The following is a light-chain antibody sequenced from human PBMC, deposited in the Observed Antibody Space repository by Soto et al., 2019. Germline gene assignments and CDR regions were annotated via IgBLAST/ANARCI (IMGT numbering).Light chain of an antibody. Sequence: QSVLTQPPSVSGAPGQRVTLSCTGSSSNIGAGYEVHWFQQLPGTAPKLLIYGNTNRPSGVPDRFSGSKSDTSASLAITGLQPEDEADYYCQSYDSTLSVLYVFGTGTKVTV. CDR3: QSYDSTLSVLYV. J-gene: IGLJ1*01. CDR1: SSNIGAGYE. V-gene: IGLV1-40*01. CDR2: GNT.